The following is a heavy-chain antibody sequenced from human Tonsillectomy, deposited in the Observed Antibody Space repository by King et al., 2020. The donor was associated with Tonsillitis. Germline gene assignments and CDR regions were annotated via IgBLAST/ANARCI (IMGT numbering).Heavy chain of an antibody. Sequence: VQLQESGPGLVKPSQTLSLTCTVSGGSISSGDHYWSWIRQSSGKGLEWIGYIYNRGSTYYNASLKSRVTISADTSKNEFSLKLRSVTAADTAFYYCARGVSVGYNYGSFDYWGQGTLVTVSS. D-gene: IGHD5-18*01. J-gene: IGHJ4*02. CDR3: ARGVSVGYNYGSFDY. CDR2: IYNRGST. CDR1: GGSISSGDHY. V-gene: IGHV4-30-4*01.